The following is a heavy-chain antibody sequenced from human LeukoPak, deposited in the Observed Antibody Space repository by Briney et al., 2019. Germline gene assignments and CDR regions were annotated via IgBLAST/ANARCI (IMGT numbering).Heavy chain of an antibody. CDR2: ICYSGST. CDR3: ASINPTIDYSLDY. V-gene: IGHV4-39*01. J-gene: IGHJ4*02. CDR1: GGSISSSSYY. Sequence: SETLSLTCTVSGGSISSSSYYWGWIRQPPGKGLEWIGSICYSGSTYYNPSLKSRVTISVDTSKNQFSLKLSSVTAADTAVYYCASINPTIDYSLDYWGQGTLVTVSS. D-gene: IGHD4-11*01.